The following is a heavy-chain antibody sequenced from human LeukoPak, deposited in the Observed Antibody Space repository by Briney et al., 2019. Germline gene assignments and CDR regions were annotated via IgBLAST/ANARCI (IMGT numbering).Heavy chain of an antibody. V-gene: IGHV4-31*03. CDR1: GGSISSGGYY. CDR3: VRDRSDSSGYYPDY. J-gene: IGHJ4*02. Sequence: SETLSLTCTVSGGSISSGGYYWSWIRQHPGKGLEWIGYIYYSGSTYYNPSLKSRVTISVDTSKNQFSLKLSSVTAADTAVYYCVRDRSDSSGYYPDYWGQGTLVTVSS. CDR2: IYYSGST. D-gene: IGHD3-22*01.